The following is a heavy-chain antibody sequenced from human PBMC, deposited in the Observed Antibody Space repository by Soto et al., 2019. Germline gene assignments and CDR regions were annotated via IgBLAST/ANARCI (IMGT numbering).Heavy chain of an antibody. V-gene: IGHV1-18*01. Sequence: QVQRVQSGDEVKKPGASVKVSCKASGYIFVNYGIAWVRQAPGQGLEWMGRISPYTGNTHSATKVQGRLTMTTDTSTSTAYMDLGSLTSDDTAVYYCVMVDNYVTPTPQDVWGQGTTVTVSS. CDR3: VMVDNYVTPTPQDV. CDR2: ISPYTGNT. CDR1: GYIFVNYG. J-gene: IGHJ6*02. D-gene: IGHD3-16*01.